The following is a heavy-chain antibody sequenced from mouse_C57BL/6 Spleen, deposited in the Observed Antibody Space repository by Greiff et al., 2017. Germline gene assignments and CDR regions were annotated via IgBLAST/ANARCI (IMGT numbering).Heavy chain of an antibody. Sequence: QVQLKQSGPELVKPGASVKISCKASGYAFSSSWMNWVKQRPGKGLEWIGRIYPGDGDTNYNGKFKGKATLTADKSSSTAYMQLSSLTSEDSAVYFCASRAATDAMDYWGQGTSVTVSS. D-gene: IGHD6-1*01. J-gene: IGHJ4*01. CDR3: ASRAATDAMDY. CDR1: GYAFSSSW. V-gene: IGHV1-82*01. CDR2: IYPGDGDT.